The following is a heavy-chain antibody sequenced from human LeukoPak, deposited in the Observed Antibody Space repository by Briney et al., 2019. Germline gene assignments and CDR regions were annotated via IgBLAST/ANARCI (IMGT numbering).Heavy chain of an antibody. CDR2: INHSGST. D-gene: IGHD3-3*01. V-gene: IGHV4-34*01. Sequence: SETLSLTCAVYGGSFSDYYWSWIRQPPGKGLEWIGEINHSGSTNYNPSLKSRVTISVDTSKNQFSLKLSSVTAADTAVYYCARRRLLYFDDPWGQGTLVTISS. J-gene: IGHJ5*02. CDR3: ARRRLLYFDDP. CDR1: GGSFSDYY.